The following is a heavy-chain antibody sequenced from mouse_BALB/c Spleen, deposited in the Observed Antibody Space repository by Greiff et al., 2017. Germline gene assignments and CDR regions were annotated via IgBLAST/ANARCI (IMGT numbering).Heavy chain of an antibody. D-gene: IGHD1-1*01. J-gene: IGHJ4*01. CDR1: GFSLTSYG. Sequence: QVHVKQSGPGLVQPSQSLSITCTVSGFSLTSYGVHWVRQSPGKGLEWLGVIWSGGSTDYNAAFISRLSISKDNSKSQVFFKMNSLQANDTAIYYCARILITTVVATDYWGQGTSVTVSS. V-gene: IGHV2-2*02. CDR3: ARILITTVVATDY. CDR2: IWSGGST.